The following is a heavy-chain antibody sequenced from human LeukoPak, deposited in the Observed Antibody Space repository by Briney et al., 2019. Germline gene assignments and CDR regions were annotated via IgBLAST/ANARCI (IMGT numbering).Heavy chain of an antibody. CDR3: ARVKVQGTYYYGSGSYYSWFDP. D-gene: IGHD3-10*01. CDR1: GGSFSGYY. CDR2: INHSGST. Sequence: TSETLSLTCAVYGGSFSGYYWSWIRQPPGKGLEWIGEINHSGSTNYNPSLKSRVTISVDTSKNQFSLKLSSVTAADTAVYYCARVKVQGTYYYGSGSYYSWFDPWGQGTLVTVSS. J-gene: IGHJ5*02. V-gene: IGHV4-34*01.